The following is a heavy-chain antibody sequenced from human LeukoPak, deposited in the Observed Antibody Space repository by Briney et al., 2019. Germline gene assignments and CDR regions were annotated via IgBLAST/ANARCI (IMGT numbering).Heavy chain of an antibody. J-gene: IGHJ4*02. D-gene: IGHD3-22*01. V-gene: IGHV3-11*04. CDR2: ISSSGSTI. CDR3: ASTPYYYDSSGYYVDY. CDR1: GFTFSDYY. Sequence: PGGSLRLSCAASGFTFSDYYMSWIRQAPGKGLEWVSYISSSGSTIYYADSVKGRFTISRDNAKNSLYLQMNSLRAEDTAVYYCASTPYYYDSSGYYVDYWGQGTLVTVSS.